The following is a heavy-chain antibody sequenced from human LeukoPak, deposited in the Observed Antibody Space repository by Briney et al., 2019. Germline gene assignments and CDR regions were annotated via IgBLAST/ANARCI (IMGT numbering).Heavy chain of an antibody. CDR3: ASMRLVVVPAAMYFDY. CDR1: GGTFSSYA. V-gene: IGHV1-69*05. J-gene: IGHJ4*02. Sequence: SVKVSCKASGGTFSSYAISWVRQAPGQGLEWMGGIIPIFGTANCAQKFQGRVTITTDESTSTAYMELSSLRSEDTAVYYCASMRLVVVPAAMYFDYWGQGTLVTVSS. D-gene: IGHD2-2*01. CDR2: IIPIFGTA.